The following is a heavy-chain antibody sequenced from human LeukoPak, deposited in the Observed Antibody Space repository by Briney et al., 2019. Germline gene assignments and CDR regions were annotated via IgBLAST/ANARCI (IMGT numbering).Heavy chain of an antibody. CDR3: ASEGQQLVGSWGFDY. V-gene: IGHV3-48*01. CDR1: GFTFSSYS. Sequence: HPGGSLRLSCAASGFTFSSYSMNWVRQAPGKGLEWVSYISSSSSTIYYADSVKGRFTISRDNAKNSLYLQMDSLRAEDTAVYYCASEGQQLVGSWGFDYWGQGTLVTVSS. CDR2: ISSSSSTI. D-gene: IGHD6-13*01. J-gene: IGHJ4*02.